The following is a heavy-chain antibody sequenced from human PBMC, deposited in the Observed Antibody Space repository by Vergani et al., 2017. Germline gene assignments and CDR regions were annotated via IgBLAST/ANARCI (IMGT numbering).Heavy chain of an antibody. J-gene: IGHJ6*02. CDR3: ARDPHGDYGNYYYYGMDV. CDR2: ISAYNGNT. V-gene: IGHV1-18*01. D-gene: IGHD4-17*01. CDR1: GYTFTSYG. Sequence: QVQLVQSGAEVKKPGASVKVSCKASGYTFTSYGISWVRQAPGQGLEWMGWISAYNGNTNYAQKLQGRVTMTTDTSTSTAYMELRSLRSEDTAVYYCARDPHGDYGNYYYYGMDVWGQGTTVTVSS.